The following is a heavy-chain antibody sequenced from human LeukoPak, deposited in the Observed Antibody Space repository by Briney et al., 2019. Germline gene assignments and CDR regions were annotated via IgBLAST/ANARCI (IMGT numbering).Heavy chain of an antibody. CDR1: GFIFTPYE. CDR2: ISSTGITT. D-gene: IGHD1-26*01. Sequence: PGGSLRLSCAASGFIFTPYEMNWVRQAPGKGLEWVSYISSTGITTYYADSVKGRFTISRDNAKNSLYLQMNSLRAEDTAIYYCARGQGATVPQVGKNWFDPWGQGTWVIVSS. V-gene: IGHV3-48*03. CDR3: ARGQGATVPQVGKNWFDP. J-gene: IGHJ5*02.